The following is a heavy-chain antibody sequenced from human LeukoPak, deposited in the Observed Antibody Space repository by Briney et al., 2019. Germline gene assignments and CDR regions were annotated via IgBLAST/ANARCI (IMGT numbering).Heavy chain of an antibody. CDR1: GGSISPYY. D-gene: IGHD6-13*01. Sequence: SETLSLTCTVSGGSISPYYWTWIRQPPGKGLEWIGYISYSGSTNYNPSLKSRVTISVDTSKNQFSLNLTSVTAADTAVYYCARGYSRSWYQAVVYIWLDPWGQGTLVTVSS. V-gene: IGHV4-59*01. CDR2: ISYSGST. J-gene: IGHJ5*02. CDR3: ARGYSRSWYQAVVYIWLDP.